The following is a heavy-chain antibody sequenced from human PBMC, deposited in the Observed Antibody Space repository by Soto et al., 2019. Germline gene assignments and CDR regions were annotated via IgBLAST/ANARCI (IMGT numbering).Heavy chain of an antibody. D-gene: IGHD3-16*01. CDR1: GGSISSGDYY. Sequence: QVQLQESGPGLVKPSQTLPLTCTVSGGSISSGDYYWSWIRQPPGKGLEWIGYIYYSGSTYYNPSLKSRVTISVDTSKNQFSLKLSSVTAADTAVYYCARVVVTYDYVWGSYNYFDYWGQGTLVTVSS. V-gene: IGHV4-30-4*01. J-gene: IGHJ4*02. CDR3: ARVVVTYDYVWGSYNYFDY. CDR2: IYYSGST.